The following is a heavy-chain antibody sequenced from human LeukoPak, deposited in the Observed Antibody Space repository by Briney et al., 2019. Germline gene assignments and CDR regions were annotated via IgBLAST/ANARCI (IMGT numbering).Heavy chain of an antibody. CDR2: IIPIFGTA. CDR1: GGTFSSYA. V-gene: IGHV1-69*13. Sequence: ASVKVSCKASGGTFSSYAISWVRQAPGQGLEWMGGIIPIFGTANYAQKFQGRVTITADESTSTAYMELSSLRSEDTAVYYCANSPYGSGSSAYYFDYWGQGTLVTVSS. J-gene: IGHJ4*02. D-gene: IGHD3-10*01. CDR3: ANSPYGSGSSAYYFDY.